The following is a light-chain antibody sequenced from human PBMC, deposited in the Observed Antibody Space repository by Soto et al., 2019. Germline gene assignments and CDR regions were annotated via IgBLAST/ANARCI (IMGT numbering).Light chain of an antibody. Sequence: DIQMTHSPSSLCASVVDIVTITCRASQGIINYLAWYQQKPGKAPKLLIYGASTLQSGVPSRFGGSGSGTDFTLTVSSLQPEDFATYYCQQLFMYPPTFGPGTKVDIK. CDR1: QGIINY. CDR2: GAS. CDR3: QQLFMYPPT. J-gene: IGKJ3*01. V-gene: IGKV1-9*01.